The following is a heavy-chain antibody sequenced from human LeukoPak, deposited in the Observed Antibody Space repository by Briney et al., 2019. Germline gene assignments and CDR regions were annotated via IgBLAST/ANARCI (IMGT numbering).Heavy chain of an antibody. CDR1: GDSITNYY. D-gene: IGHD3/OR15-3a*01. CDR3: ASRAEGLGWLSFDY. CDR2: ISHNEGT. V-gene: IGHV4-34*01. Sequence: SETLSLTCTVSGDSITNYYWTWIRHSPGKGLEWIGEISHNEGTNSNPSLMGRVTISLDTSKNQFSLNLNSVTAADTAVYYCASRAEGLGWLSFDYWGQGTLVTVSS. J-gene: IGHJ4*02.